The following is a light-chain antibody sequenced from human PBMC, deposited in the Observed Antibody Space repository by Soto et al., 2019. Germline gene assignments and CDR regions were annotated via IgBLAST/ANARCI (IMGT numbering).Light chain of an antibody. CDR3: QKYNTSPWT. Sequence: DIQMTQSPSSLSASVGDRVTITCRASQGISNYLAWYQQKPGKVPKLLIYAASTLQSGVATCFSGGGAGTYFPSTTSILQPEDVANYYCQKYNTSPWTLGQGTKVEIK. V-gene: IGKV1-27*01. CDR1: QGISNY. CDR2: AAS. J-gene: IGKJ1*01.